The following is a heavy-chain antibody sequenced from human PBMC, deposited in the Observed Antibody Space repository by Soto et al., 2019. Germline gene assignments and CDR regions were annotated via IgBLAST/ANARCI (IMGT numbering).Heavy chain of an antibody. D-gene: IGHD5-18*01. CDR1: GFTFSSYA. J-gene: IGHJ6*02. V-gene: IGHV3-23*01. Sequence: GGSLRLSCAASGFTFSSYAMSWVRQAPEKGLEWVSALRDSGVSPYYADSVKGRFTISRDNSKNTLYLQMDSLRVEDTALYYCAKMTSDSYGRNYGMDVWGQGTTVTVSS. CDR3: AKMTSDSYGRNYGMDV. CDR2: LRDSGVSP.